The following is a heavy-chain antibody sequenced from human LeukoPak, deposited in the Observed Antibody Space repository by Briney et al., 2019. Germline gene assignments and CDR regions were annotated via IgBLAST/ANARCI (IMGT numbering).Heavy chain of an antibody. CDR1: GYTFTSYD. CDR3: ARGSPPRVVVTDDAFDI. V-gene: IGHV1-8*01. D-gene: IGHD2-21*02. CDR2: MNSNSGNT. Sequence: ASVKVSCKASGYTFTSYDINWVRQATGQGLEWVGWMNSNSGNTGYAQKLQGRVTMTTDTSTSTAYMELRSLRSDDTAVYYCARGSPPRVVVTDDAFDIWGQGTMVTVSS. J-gene: IGHJ3*02.